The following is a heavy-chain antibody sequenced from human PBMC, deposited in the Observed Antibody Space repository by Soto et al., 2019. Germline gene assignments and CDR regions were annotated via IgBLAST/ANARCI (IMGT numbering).Heavy chain of an antibody. Sequence: QVQLVQSGAEVKKPGSSVKVSCKASGGTFSSYAISWVRQAPGQGLEWMGGIIPIFGTANYAQKFQGRVTITADESTSTGYMELSSLRSEDTAMYYCASPRDYGDKNWFDPWGQGTLVTVSS. CDR3: ASPRDYGDKNWFDP. CDR2: IIPIFGTA. D-gene: IGHD4-17*01. V-gene: IGHV1-69*12. J-gene: IGHJ5*02. CDR1: GGTFSSYA.